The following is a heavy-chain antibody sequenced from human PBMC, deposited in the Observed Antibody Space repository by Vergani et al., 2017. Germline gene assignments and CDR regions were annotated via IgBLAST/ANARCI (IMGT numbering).Heavy chain of an antibody. D-gene: IGHD3-10*01. J-gene: IGHJ4*02. Sequence: QVQLQESGPGLVKPSKTLSLSCTVSGGSVSTSIGYYWTWIRQPAGKTLEWIGEIFSSGTTNYNPSFKNRVTMSVDTSKNQFSLKLNSVTAADTAVYYCARHGGSGNFYHLFDSWGQGTLVTVSS. CDR1: GGSVSTSIGYY. CDR3: ARHGGSGNFYHLFDS. V-gene: IGHV4-61*02. CDR2: IFSSGTT.